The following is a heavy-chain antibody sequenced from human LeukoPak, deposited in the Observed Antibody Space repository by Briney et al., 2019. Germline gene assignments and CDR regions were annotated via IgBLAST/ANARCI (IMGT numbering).Heavy chain of an antibody. CDR2: IYYSGST. J-gene: IGHJ3*02. CDR3: ARALKVVADHDAFDI. V-gene: IGHV4-61*10. CDR1: GGSISSGSYY. D-gene: IGHD2-15*01. Sequence: SETLSLTCTVSGGSISSGSYYWSWIRQPAGKGLEWIGYIYYSGSTNYNPSLKSRVTISVDTSKNQFSLKLSSVTAADTAVYYCARALKVVADHDAFDIWGQGTMVTVSS.